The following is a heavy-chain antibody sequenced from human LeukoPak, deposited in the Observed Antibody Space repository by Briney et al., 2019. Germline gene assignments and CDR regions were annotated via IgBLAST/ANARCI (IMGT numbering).Heavy chain of an antibody. CDR3: ARDSRRVTNYYYYGMDV. Sequence: GGSLRLSCAASGFTFSNYEMNWVRQAPGKGLEWVSYISSGSSTIFYADSVQGRFTISRDNAKNSLYLQMNSLRAEDTAVYYCARDSRRVTNYYYYGMDVWGQGTTVTVSS. CDR1: GFTFSNYE. CDR2: ISSGSSTI. D-gene: IGHD4-23*01. J-gene: IGHJ6*02. V-gene: IGHV3-48*03.